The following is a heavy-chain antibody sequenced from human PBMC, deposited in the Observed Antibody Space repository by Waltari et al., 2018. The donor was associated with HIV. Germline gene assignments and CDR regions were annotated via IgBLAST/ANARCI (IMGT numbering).Heavy chain of an antibody. CDR3: ARTGIAGAGVYFQY. D-gene: IGHD6-13*01. V-gene: IGHV7-4-1*02. Sequence: QVQLVQSGSELKKPGASVKVSCKASGYTFSTYGVNWVRQAPGQGLEWMGWINTKNGNPTYGQGFTGRFVFSLDTSVSTTYLQISSLKAEDTAVYYCARTGIAGAGVYFQYWGQGTLVTVSS. CDR1: GYTFSTYG. J-gene: IGHJ1*01. CDR2: INTKNGNP.